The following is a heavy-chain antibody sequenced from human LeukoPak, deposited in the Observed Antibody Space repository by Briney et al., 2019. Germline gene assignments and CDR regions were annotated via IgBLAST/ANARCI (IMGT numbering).Heavy chain of an antibody. CDR1: GGSISSYY. J-gene: IGHJ4*02. CDR3: ARLHSSSWYFIDY. CDR2: IYYSGST. Sequence: SETLSLTCTVSGGSISSYYWSWIRQPPGKGLEWIGYIYYSGSTSYNPSLKSRVTMSVDTSKNQLSLKLSSVTAADTAVYYCARLHSSSWYFIDYWGQGTLVTVSS. D-gene: IGHD6-13*01. V-gene: IGHV4-59*01.